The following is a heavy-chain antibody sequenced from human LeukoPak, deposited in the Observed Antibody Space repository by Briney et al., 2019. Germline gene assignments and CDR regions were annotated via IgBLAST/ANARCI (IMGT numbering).Heavy chain of an antibody. CDR1: GFTFSNLW. CDR3: ATSTAAAGTD. CDR2: IKQDGSEK. J-gene: IGHJ4*02. Sequence: GGSLRLSCAASGFTFSNLWMSWVRQAPGKGLKWVANIKQDGSEKYYVDSVKGRFTISRDNAQNSLYLQMNSLRAEDTAIYYCATSTAAAGTDWGQGTLVTVSP. V-gene: IGHV3-7*03. D-gene: IGHD6-13*01.